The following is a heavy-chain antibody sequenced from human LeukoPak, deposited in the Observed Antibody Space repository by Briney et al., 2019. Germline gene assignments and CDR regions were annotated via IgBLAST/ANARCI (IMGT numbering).Heavy chain of an antibody. CDR2: INPSGGST. D-gene: IGHD5-12*01. J-gene: IGHJ4*02. CDR3: ARDHGATIGDY. V-gene: IGHV1-46*01. CDR1: GYTFTSYY. Sequence: PGGTLRLSCAASGYTFTSYYMHWVRQAPGQGLEWMGIINPSGGSTSYAQKFQGRVTMTRDTSTSTVYMELSSLRSEDTAVYYCARDHGATIGDYWGQGTLVTVSS.